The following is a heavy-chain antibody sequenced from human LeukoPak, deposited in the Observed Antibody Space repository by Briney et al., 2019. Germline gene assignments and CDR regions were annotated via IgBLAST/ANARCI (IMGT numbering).Heavy chain of an antibody. CDR2: ISGSGGST. Sequence: PGGSLRLSCAASGFTFSSYAMSWVRQAPGKGLEWVSAISGSGGSTYYAGSVKGRFTISRDNSKNTLYLQMNSLRAEDTAVYYCAKGKNGRGGLNYYYYYGMDVWGQGTTVTVSS. CDR1: GFTFSSYA. CDR3: AKGKNGRGGLNYYYYYGMDV. J-gene: IGHJ6*02. D-gene: IGHD2-8*01. V-gene: IGHV3-23*01.